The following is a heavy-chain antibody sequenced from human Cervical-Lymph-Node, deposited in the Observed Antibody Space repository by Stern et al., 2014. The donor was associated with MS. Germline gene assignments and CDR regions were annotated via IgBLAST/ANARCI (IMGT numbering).Heavy chain of an antibody. D-gene: IGHD6-19*01. V-gene: IGHV4-59*01. CDR2: IYYSGST. CDR1: GGSISSYY. Sequence: QLQLQDSGPGLVKPSETLSLTCTVSGGSISSYYWSWIRQPPGKGLEWIGYIYYSGSTNYNPSLKSRVTISVDTSKNQFSLKLSSVTAADTAVYYCARTPSYDSSGWYYFDYWGQGTLVTVSS. J-gene: IGHJ4*02. CDR3: ARTPSYDSSGWYYFDY.